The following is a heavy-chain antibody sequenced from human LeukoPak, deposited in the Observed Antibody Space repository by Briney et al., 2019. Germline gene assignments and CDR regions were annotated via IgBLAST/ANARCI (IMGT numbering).Heavy chain of an antibody. J-gene: IGHJ3*02. D-gene: IGHD3-16*02. CDR1: GGSFNSYV. Sequence: SVKVSCKASGGSFNSYVITWVRQAPGQGLEWMGRIIPILDVANFAQKFQGRVTITADKSTNTAHMELSSLRSEDTAVYYCTREGVYSPDPSSYHRDAFDIWGQGTVVTVSS. CDR2: IIPILDVA. CDR3: TREGVYSPDPSSYHRDAFDI. V-gene: IGHV1-69*04.